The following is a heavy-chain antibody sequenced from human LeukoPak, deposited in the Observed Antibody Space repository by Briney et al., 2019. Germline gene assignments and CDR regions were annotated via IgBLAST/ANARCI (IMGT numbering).Heavy chain of an antibody. D-gene: IGHD3-22*01. CDR2: IYSGGST. CDR1: GFTVSSNY. J-gene: IGHJ4*02. Sequence: GGSLRLSCAASGFTVSSNYMSWVRQAPGKGLEWVSVIYSGGSTYYADSVKGRFTISRDNSKNTLYLQMNSLRAEDTAVYYCARDGVKDSSGYYPTFDYWGQGTLVTVSS. V-gene: IGHV3-66*02. CDR3: ARDGVKDSSGYYPTFDY.